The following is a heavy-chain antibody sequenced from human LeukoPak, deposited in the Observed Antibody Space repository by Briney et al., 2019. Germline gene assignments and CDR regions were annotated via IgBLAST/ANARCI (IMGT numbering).Heavy chain of an antibody. V-gene: IGHV4-61*02. CDR3: VRDRSSGDAFDI. D-gene: IGHD2-2*01. CDR1: GGSISTVGYY. Sequence: SQTLSLTCTVSGGSISTVGYYWSWTRQPAGKGLEWIVRIYARGNTNYNPSLESRVAISLDESKKQYSLKLTSVTAADTAVYFCVRDRSSGDAFDIWGQGTVVTVSS. J-gene: IGHJ3*02. CDR2: IYARGNT.